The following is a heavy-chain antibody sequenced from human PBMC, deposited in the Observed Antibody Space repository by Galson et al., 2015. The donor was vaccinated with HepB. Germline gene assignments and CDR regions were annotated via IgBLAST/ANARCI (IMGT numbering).Heavy chain of an antibody. CDR2: IWYDGSNK. CDR3: ARDIQAGAL. V-gene: IGHV3-33*01. Sequence: SLRLSCAASGFTFSSSGMHWVRQAPGKGLEWVAVIWYDGSNKYYADSVKGRFTISRDNSKNTLYLQMNSLRAEDTAVYFCARDIQAGALWGQGTLVTVSS. CDR1: GFTFSSSG. J-gene: IGHJ4*02.